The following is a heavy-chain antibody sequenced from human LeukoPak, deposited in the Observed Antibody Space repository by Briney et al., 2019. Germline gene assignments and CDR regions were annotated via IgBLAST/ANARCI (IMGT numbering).Heavy chain of an antibody. CDR1: GGSISSGGYC. CDR3: ARGTYGDEGYFDY. Sequence: SQTLSLTCTVSGGSISSGGYCWSWIRQHPGKGLEWIGYIYYSGSTYYNPSLKSRVTISVDTSKNQFSLKLSSVTAADTAVYYCARGTYGDEGYFDYWGQGTLVTVSS. CDR2: IYYSGST. V-gene: IGHV4-31*03. J-gene: IGHJ4*02. D-gene: IGHD4-17*01.